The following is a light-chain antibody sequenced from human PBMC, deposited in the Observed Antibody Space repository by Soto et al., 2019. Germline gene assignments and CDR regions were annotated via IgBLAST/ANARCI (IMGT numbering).Light chain of an antibody. CDR3: QQYGSSPWT. J-gene: IGKJ1*01. Sequence: EIVLTQSPGTLSLSPGERATLSCRASQSVSSSYLAWYQQKPGQAPRLLIYGASSRATGIPDRFSGSGSGTDFTLTISRLEPEDFAVYYCQQYGSSPWTFGQGTNGDIK. V-gene: IGKV3-20*01. CDR2: GAS. CDR1: QSVSSSY.